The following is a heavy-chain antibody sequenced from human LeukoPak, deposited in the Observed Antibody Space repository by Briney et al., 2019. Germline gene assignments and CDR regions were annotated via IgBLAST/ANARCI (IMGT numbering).Heavy chain of an antibody. CDR1: GFTFSSYA. V-gene: IGHV3-23*01. CDR2: ISGSGGST. D-gene: IGHD3-3*01. Sequence: GGSLRLSCAASGFTFSSYAMSWVRQAPGKGLEWVSAISGSGGSTYYADSVKGRFTISRDNSKNTLYLQMNSLRAEDTAVYYCAKVGVTFYDFWSGYQFDYGGQGTLVTFSS. J-gene: IGHJ4*02. CDR3: AKVGVTFYDFWSGYQFDY.